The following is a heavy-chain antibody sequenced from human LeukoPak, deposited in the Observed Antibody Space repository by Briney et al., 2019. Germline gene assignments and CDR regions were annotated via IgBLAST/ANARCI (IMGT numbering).Heavy chain of an antibody. J-gene: IGHJ4*02. CDR1: GFTFSIYR. D-gene: IGHD6-6*01. CDR3: ARDISTSSYDY. V-gene: IGHV3-21*01. Sequence: PGGSLRLSCAASGFTFSIYRMSWVRQAPGKGLEWVSSISSTSGYIYYAASVKGRLTISRDNAKNSLFLQMSSLRAEDTAVYYCARDISTSSYDYWGQGTLVTVSS. CDR2: ISSTSGYI.